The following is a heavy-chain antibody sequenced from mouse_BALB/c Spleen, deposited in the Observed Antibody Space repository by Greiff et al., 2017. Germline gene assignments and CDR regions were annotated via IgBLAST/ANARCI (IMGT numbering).Heavy chain of an antibody. J-gene: IGHJ4*01. Sequence: QVQLQQPGAELVKPGASVKLSCKASGYTFTSYWMHWVKQRPGQGLEWIGEINPSNGRTNYNEKFKSKATLTVDKSSSTAYMQLSSLTSEDSAVYYCARDGKLGAMDYWGQGTSVTVSS. CDR3: ARDGKLGAMDY. V-gene: IGHV1S81*02. CDR1: GYTFTSYW. D-gene: IGHD2-1*01. CDR2: INPSNGRT.